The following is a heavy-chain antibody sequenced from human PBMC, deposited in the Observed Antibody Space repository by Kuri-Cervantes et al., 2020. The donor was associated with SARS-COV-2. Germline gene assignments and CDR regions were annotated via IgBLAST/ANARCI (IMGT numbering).Heavy chain of an antibody. V-gene: IGHV4-4*02. Sequence: GSLRLSCAVSGGSISSSNWWRWVRQPPGKGLEWIGEVYHSGSTNYNPSLKSRVTISVDTSKNQFSLKLSSVTTADTAVYYCARGRGEGYCSGGSCYPGGKYYYYYYGMDVWGQGTTVTVS. CDR2: VYHSGST. J-gene: IGHJ6*02. D-gene: IGHD2-15*01. CDR3: ARGRGEGYCSGGSCYPGGKYYYYYYGMDV. CDR1: GGSISSSNW.